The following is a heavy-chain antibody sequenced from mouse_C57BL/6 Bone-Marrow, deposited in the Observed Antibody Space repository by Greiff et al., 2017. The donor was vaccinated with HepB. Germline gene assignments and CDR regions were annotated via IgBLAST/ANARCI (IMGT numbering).Heavy chain of an antibody. CDR3: ARLSYYYGSSYYWYFDV. Sequence: EVQRVESGGDLVKPGGSLKLSCAASGFTFSSYGMSWVRQTPDKRLEWVATISSGGSYTYYPDSVKGRFTISRDNAKNTLYLQMSSLKSEDTAMYYCARLSYYYGSSYYWYFDVWGTGTTVTVSS. CDR2: ISSGGSYT. CDR1: GFTFSSYG. V-gene: IGHV5-6*01. J-gene: IGHJ1*03. D-gene: IGHD1-1*01.